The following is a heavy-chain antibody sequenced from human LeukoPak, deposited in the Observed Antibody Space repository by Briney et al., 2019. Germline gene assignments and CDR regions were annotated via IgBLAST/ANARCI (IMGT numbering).Heavy chain of an antibody. CDR2: IKEDGSEK. D-gene: IGHD4-11*01. J-gene: IGHJ4*02. Sequence: GGSLRLSCAASGFTFSTYWMSWVRQAPGKGLEWVANIKEDGSEKYYVDSVKGRFTISRDDAKNSLYLQMHSLRAEDTAVYYCARDWYSNYLHYWGQGTLVTVSS. CDR3: ARDWYSNYLHY. CDR1: GFTFSTYW. V-gene: IGHV3-7*01.